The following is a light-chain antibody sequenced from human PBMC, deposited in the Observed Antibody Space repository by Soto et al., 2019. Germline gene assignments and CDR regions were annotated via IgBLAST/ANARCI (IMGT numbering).Light chain of an antibody. CDR1: QSISSW. J-gene: IGKJ1*01. V-gene: IGKV1-5*01. CDR3: QQYNSYPLT. Sequence: DIQMTQSPSTLSASVGDRVTITCRASQSISSWLAWYQQKPGKAPKLLIYDAYSLESGVPSRFIGSESGTEFTLTISSLQPDDFATYYCQQYNSYPLTCGQGTKVEIK. CDR2: DAY.